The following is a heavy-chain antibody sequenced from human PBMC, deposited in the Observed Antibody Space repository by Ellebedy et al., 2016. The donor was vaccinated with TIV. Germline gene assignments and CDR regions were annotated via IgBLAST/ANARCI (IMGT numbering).Heavy chain of an antibody. CDR1: RFSFTNLW. CDR2: IKQDGSDK. CDR3: VRDRVGGFDH. D-gene: IGHD1-26*01. J-gene: IGHJ5*02. V-gene: IGHV3-7*01. Sequence: GESLKISXAASRFSFTNLWLSWFRQTPGKGLEWVANIKQDGSDKNYVDSVKGRFTISRDKSKNTVSLQMNSLRVEDTAAYYCVRDRVGGFDHWGQGTLVTVSS.